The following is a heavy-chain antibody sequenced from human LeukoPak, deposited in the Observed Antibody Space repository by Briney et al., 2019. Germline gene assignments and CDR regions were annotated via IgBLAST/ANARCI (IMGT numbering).Heavy chain of an antibody. D-gene: IGHD3-3*01. V-gene: IGHV4-34*01. CDR1: GGSFSGYY. CDR2: ITHSGST. Sequence: SETLSLTCAVYGGSFSGYYWSWIRQPPGKGLEWIGEITHSGSTNSNPSLKSRVTISADTSKNQLSLKLSSVTAADTAVYYCARELPSAFTYYDFWSGYYPFYYYMDVWGKGTTVTVSS. J-gene: IGHJ6*03. CDR3: ARELPSAFTYYDFWSGYYPFYYYMDV.